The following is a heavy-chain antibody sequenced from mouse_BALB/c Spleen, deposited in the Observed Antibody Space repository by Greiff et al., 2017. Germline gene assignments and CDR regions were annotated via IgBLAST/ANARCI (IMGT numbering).Heavy chain of an antibody. CDR2: INPSNGGT. V-gene: IGHV1S81*02. Sequence: VHLVESGAELVKPGASVKLSCKASGYTFTSYYMYWVKQRPGQGLEWIGEINPSNGGTNFNEKFKSKATLTVDKSSSTAYMQLSSLTSEDSAVYYCTRSPYYGNYAYAMDYWGQGTSVTVSS. CDR1: GYTFTSYY. D-gene: IGHD2-10*01. CDR3: TRSPYYGNYAYAMDY. J-gene: IGHJ4*01.